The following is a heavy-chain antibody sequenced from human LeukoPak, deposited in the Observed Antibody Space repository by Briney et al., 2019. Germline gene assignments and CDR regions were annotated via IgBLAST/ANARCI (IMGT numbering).Heavy chain of an antibody. Sequence: SETLSLTCTVSGGSISTYYWSWIRQPPGEGLEWIGYIHYSGTTKYNPSPKSRVTISVDASKNQFSLKLSSVTAADTAVYYCARDGDCSSTTCNYGMDVWGKGTTVAVSS. CDR2: IHYSGTT. V-gene: IGHV4-59*01. CDR1: GGSISTYY. CDR3: ARDGDCSSTTCNYGMDV. D-gene: IGHD2-2*01. J-gene: IGHJ6*04.